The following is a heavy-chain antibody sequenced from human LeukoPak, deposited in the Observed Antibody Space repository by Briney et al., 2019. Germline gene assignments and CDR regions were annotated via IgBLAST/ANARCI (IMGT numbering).Heavy chain of an antibody. Sequence: SETLSLTCAVYGGSFSGYYWSWIRQPPGKGLEWIGEINHSGSTNYNPSLKSRVTISVDTSKNQFSLKLSSVTAADTAVYYCARGWQDIVVVVAATRTNIYFDYWGQGTLVTVSS. CDR3: ARGWQDIVVVVAATRTNIYFDY. V-gene: IGHV4-34*01. CDR2: INHSGST. D-gene: IGHD2-15*01. J-gene: IGHJ4*02. CDR1: GGSFSGYY.